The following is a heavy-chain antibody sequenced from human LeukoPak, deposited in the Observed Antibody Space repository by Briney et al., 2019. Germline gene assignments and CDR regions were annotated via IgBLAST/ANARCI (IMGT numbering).Heavy chain of an antibody. V-gene: IGHV3-53*01. J-gene: IGHJ2*01. CDR1: GFTVGTKY. CDR2: LYSGGDT. Sequence: GGSLRLSCAASGFTVGTKYMNWVRQAPGKGLEWVSILYSGGDTYYADSVKGRFTISRDNSRNTLSPQMNSLRVEDTAVYYCARVGDHYHWNFDLWGRGTLVTVSS. D-gene: IGHD3-10*01. CDR3: ARVGDHYHWNFDL.